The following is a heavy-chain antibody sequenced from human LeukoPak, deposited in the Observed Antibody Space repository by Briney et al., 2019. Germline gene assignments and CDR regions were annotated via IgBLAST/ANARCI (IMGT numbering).Heavy chain of an antibody. CDR1: GGSFSGYY. CDR2: INHGGST. Sequence: SETLSLTCAVYGGSFSGYYWSWIRQPPGKGLEWIGEINHGGSTNYNPSLKSRVTISVDTSKNQFSLKLSSVTAADTAVYYCARHCYRVTMVRGHSWFDPWGQGTLVTVSS. CDR3: ARHCYRVTMVRGHSWFDP. J-gene: IGHJ5*02. V-gene: IGHV4-34*01. D-gene: IGHD3-10*01.